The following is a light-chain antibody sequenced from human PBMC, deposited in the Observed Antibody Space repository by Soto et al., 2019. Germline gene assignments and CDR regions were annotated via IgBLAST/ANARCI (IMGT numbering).Light chain of an antibody. CDR2: DVT. CDR1: SADVGGYKY. CDR3: FPYKSSNIYV. J-gene: IGLJ1*01. Sequence: SVLTQPASVSRSPGQSITLSCPGTSADVGGYKYVSWLQQHPGKVPKLLIYDVTSRPSGVSNRFSGSKSGNTASLILSGLQVETKANYYCFPYKSSNIYVFETGPKATV. V-gene: IGLV2-14*01.